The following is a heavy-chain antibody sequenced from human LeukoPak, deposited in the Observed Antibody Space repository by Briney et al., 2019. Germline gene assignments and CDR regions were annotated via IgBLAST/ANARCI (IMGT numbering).Heavy chain of an antibody. V-gene: IGHV4-34*01. J-gene: IGHJ5*02. CDR3: ARGIAVAGTGPPYNWFDP. CDR1: GGFFSGYY. CDR2: INHSGST. Sequence: SETLSLTCAVYGGFFSGYYWSWIRQPPGKGLDWIGEINHSGSTNYNPSLKSRVTISVDTSKNQFSLKLSSVTAADTAVYYCARGIAVAGTGPPYNWFDPWGQGTLVTVSS. D-gene: IGHD6-19*01.